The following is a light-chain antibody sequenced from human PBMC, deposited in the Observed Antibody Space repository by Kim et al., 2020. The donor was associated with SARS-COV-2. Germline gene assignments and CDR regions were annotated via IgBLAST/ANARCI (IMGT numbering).Light chain of an antibody. CDR1: SSDVGSYNY. CDR2: EVS. Sequence: GQSVTIACTGTSSDVGSYNYVSWYQQHPGRAPKLMIYEVSKRPSGVPDRFSGSKSGNTASLTVSGLQAEDEADYYCSSYAGSNNVVFGGGTQLTVL. V-gene: IGLV2-8*01. J-gene: IGLJ2*01. CDR3: SSYAGSNNVV.